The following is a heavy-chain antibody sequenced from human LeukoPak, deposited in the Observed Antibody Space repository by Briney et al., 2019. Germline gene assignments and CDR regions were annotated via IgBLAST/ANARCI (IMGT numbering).Heavy chain of an antibody. CDR3: ARTFYDFCRLDV. J-gene: IGHJ6*04. Sequence: ASVKVSFKASGYTFTSYGISWVRQAPGQGREGTGWISAYNGNTNYAQMLQRRVTTTTDTSTTPAYMELSSLSSDDTAVYYCARTFYDFCRLDVWGKGTPVTVSS. D-gene: IGHD3-3*01. V-gene: IGHV1-18*01. CDR2: ISAYNGNT. CDR1: GYTFTSYG.